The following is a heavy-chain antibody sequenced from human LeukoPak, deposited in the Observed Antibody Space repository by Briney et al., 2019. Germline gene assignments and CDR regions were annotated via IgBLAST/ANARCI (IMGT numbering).Heavy chain of an antibody. D-gene: IGHD5-18*01. CDR1: GGTFSSYA. Sequence: SVKVSCKASGGTFSSYAISWVRQAPGQGLEWMGGTIPIFGTANYAQKFQGRVTITADKSTSTAYMELSSLRSEDTAVYYCAREFYSYGLDYWGQGTLVTVSS. CDR3: AREFYSYGLDY. V-gene: IGHV1-69*06. J-gene: IGHJ4*02. CDR2: TIPIFGTA.